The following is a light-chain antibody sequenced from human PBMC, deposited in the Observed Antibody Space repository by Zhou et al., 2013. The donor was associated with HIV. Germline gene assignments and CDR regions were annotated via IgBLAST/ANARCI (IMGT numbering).Light chain of an antibody. CDR3: QKYNSAPET. CDR1: QSVSKY. V-gene: IGKV1-27*01. CDR2: AAS. J-gene: IGKJ1*01. Sequence: DSQLTQSPSSLSASVGDTVTITCRAGQSVSKYLAWYQQKPGQPPKLLIYAASTLHSGVPSRFSGSGSGTRFTLTITSLQPEDFATYYCQKYNSAPETFGQGTKIEIK.